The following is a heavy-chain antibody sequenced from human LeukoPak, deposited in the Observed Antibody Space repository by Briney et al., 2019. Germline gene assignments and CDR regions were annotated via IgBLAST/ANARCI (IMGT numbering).Heavy chain of an antibody. D-gene: IGHD2-2*01. CDR2: IIPIFGTA. Sequence: SVKVSCKASGGTFSSYAISWVRQAPGQGLEWMGGIIPIFGTANYAQKFQGRVTITADESTSTAYMELSSLRSEDTAVYYCARATQPYYYMDVWGKGTTVTVSS. CDR1: GGTFSSYA. J-gene: IGHJ6*03. CDR3: ARATQPYYYMDV. V-gene: IGHV1-69*01.